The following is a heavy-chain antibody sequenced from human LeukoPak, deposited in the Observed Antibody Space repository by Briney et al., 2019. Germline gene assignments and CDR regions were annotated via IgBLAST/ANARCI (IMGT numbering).Heavy chain of an antibody. CDR3: ASGPLYYDFWSGYYGPDWFDP. J-gene: IGHJ5*02. D-gene: IGHD3-3*01. V-gene: IGHV3-48*01. CDR1: GFTFSSCS. Sequence: PGGSLRLSCAASGFTFSSCSMNWVRQAPGKGLEWVSYISSSSSTIYYADSVKGRFTISRDNAKNSLYLQMNSLRAEDTAVYYCASGPLYYDFWSGYYGPDWFDPWGQGTLVTVSS. CDR2: ISSSSSTI.